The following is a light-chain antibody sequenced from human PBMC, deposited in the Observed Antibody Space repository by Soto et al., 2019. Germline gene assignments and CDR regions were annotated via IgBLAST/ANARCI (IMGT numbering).Light chain of an antibody. J-gene: IGLJ3*02. CDR3: CSYAGSFTWV. Sequence: QSALTQPRSVSGSPGQSVTISCTGTTGDVGAYNFVSWYQLHPGKALKLMIYDASKRPSGVPDRFSASKSGNTASLTISGLQAEDEADYYCCSYAGSFTWVFGGGTKLTVL. V-gene: IGLV2-11*01. CDR1: TGDVGAYNF. CDR2: DAS.